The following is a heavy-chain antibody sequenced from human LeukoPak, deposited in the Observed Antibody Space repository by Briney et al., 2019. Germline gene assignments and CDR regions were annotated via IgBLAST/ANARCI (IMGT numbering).Heavy chain of an antibody. V-gene: IGHV3-30*18. CDR2: ISYDGSNK. D-gene: IGHD6-13*01. J-gene: IGHJ4*02. CDR1: GFTLSSYG. Sequence: GGSLTLSCAASGFTLSSYGMQWVRQAPGKGLEGVAVISYDGSNKYYADYVKGRFTISRDNSKNTLFLQMNSLRAEATAVYYCAKERGQQLTTVLDFWGQGTLVTVSS. CDR3: AKERGQQLTTVLDF.